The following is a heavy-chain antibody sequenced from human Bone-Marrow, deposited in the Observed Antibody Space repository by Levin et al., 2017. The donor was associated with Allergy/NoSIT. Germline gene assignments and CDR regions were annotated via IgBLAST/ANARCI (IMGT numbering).Heavy chain of an antibody. CDR3: SSAPGFSDY. Sequence: PGGSLRLSCEASGFTVSTNYMAWVRQAPGKGLEWVSVIFSGGSTYYADSVKGRFTISRDNPKNTLYLQMNRLRVEETAIYYCSSAPGFSDYWGQGTQVTVSS. V-gene: IGHV3-66*01. CDR1: GFTVSTNY. CDR2: IFSGGST. J-gene: IGHJ4*02.